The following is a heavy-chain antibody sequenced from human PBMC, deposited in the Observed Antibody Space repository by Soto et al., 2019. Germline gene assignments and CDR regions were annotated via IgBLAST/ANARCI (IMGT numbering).Heavy chain of an antibody. J-gene: IGHJ3*02. Sequence: ASVKVSCKASGYTFTSYGISWVRQAPGQGLEWMGWISASNGNTNYAQKLQGRVTMTTDTSTSTAYMELRSLRSDDTAVYYCARVNGWFGEEAFDIWGQGTMVTVSS. D-gene: IGHD3-10*01. V-gene: IGHV1-18*01. CDR2: ISASNGNT. CDR3: ARVNGWFGEEAFDI. CDR1: GYTFTSYG.